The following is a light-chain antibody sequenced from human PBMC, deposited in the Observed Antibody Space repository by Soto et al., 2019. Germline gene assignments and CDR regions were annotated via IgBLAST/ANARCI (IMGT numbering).Light chain of an antibody. CDR3: SSYTSSSTYV. CDR1: TSNIGSNT. Sequence: QSVLTQPPSASGTPGQRVTISCSGSTSNIGSNTVNWFQQLPGTAPKLLIHSNNQRPSGVPGRFSGSKSGTSASLAISGLQSEDEADYYCSSYTSSSTYVFGTGTKVTVL. V-gene: IGLV1-44*01. J-gene: IGLJ1*01. CDR2: SNN.